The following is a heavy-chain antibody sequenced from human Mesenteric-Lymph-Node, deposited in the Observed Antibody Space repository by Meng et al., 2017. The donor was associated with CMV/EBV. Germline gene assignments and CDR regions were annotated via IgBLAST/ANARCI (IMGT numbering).Heavy chain of an antibody. CDR1: GFTFSSYE. D-gene: IGHD5-12*01. J-gene: IGHJ4*02. CDR2: ISSSSYI. CDR3: ARVLWDGDIVATITPFWDY. Sequence: GESLKISCAASGFTFSSYEMNWVRQAPGKGLEWVSSISSSSYIYYADSVKGRFTISRDNAKNSLYLQMNSLRAEDTAVYYCARVLWDGDIVATITPFWDYWGQGTLVTVSS. V-gene: IGHV3-21*01.